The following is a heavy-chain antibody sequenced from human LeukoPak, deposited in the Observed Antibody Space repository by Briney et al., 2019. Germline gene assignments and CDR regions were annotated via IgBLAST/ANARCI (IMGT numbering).Heavy chain of an antibody. CDR1: GYTFTSYY. V-gene: IGHV1-46*01. Sequence: GASVKVSCKAFGYTFTSYYMHWVRQAPGQGLEWMGIINPSGGSTSYAQKFQGRVTMTRDTSISTAYMELSRLRSDDTAVYYCARGRIVVAPFDYWGQGTLVTVSS. J-gene: IGHJ4*02. D-gene: IGHD3-22*01. CDR2: INPSGGST. CDR3: ARGRIVVAPFDY.